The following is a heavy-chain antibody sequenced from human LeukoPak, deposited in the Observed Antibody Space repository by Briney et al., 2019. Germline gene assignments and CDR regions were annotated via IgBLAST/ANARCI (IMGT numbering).Heavy chain of an antibody. V-gene: IGHV3-48*01. CDR2: ISSSSSTI. CDR1: GFTFSSYW. D-gene: IGHD1-26*01. J-gene: IGHJ4*02. CDR3: ARDGRGIVGATFFDY. Sequence: GGSLRLSCAASGFTFSSYWMSWVRQAPGKGLEWVSYISSSSSTIYYADSVKGRFTISRDNAKNSLYLQMNSLRAEDTAVYYCARDGRGIVGATFFDYWGQGTLVTVSS.